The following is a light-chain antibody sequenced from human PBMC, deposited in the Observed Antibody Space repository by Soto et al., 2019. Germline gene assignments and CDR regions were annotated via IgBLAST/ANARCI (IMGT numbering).Light chain of an antibody. CDR3: QQYSNLIT. CDR2: DAS. V-gene: IGKV1-33*01. J-gene: IGKJ5*01. Sequence: QMTPSPSSPSASLGAKVNNTSQASQDISNYLNWYQQKPGKAPKLLIYDASNLETGVPSRFSGSGSGTYFSFTISSLQPEDFATYYCQQYSNLITFGQGTRLEIK. CDR1: QDISNY.